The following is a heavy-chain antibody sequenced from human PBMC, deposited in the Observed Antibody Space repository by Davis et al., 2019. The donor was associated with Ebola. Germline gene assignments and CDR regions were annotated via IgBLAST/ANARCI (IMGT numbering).Heavy chain of an antibody. D-gene: IGHD4-11*01. V-gene: IGHV3-74*01. CDR3: ASPSTETRYYYYYGMDV. J-gene: IGHJ6*02. Sequence: GESLKISCAASGFTFSNYWMHWVRQVPGKGLVWVSRINNDGSGTSYADSVKGRFTISRENAKNSLYLQMNSLRAEDTAVYYCASPSTETRYYYYYGMDVWGQGTTVTVSS. CDR1: GFTFSNYW. CDR2: INNDGSGT.